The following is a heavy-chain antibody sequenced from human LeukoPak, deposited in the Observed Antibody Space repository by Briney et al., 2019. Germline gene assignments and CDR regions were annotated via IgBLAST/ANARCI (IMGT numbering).Heavy chain of an antibody. J-gene: IGHJ4*02. D-gene: IGHD1-26*01. CDR1: GFTFSSNW. V-gene: IGHV3-74*01. CDR3: ARGTSSPGYFDL. CDR2: INSDGSTT. Sequence: GGSLRLSCAASGFTFSSNWMHWVRQAPGKGLVWVSHINSDGSTTNYADSVKGRFTISRDNSQKKLFLQMNNLRPDDTALYYCARGTSSPGYFDLWGQGTQVTVSS.